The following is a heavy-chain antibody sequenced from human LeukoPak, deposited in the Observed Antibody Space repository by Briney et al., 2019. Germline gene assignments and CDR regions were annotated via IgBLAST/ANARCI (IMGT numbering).Heavy chain of an antibody. V-gene: IGHV3-48*03. Sequence: HAGGSLRLSCAASGFTFSGYEMNWVRQAPGKGLEWVSYISSSGSTIYYSYSVNGRLTISRDNAKHSLYLQVNSLRAEDRAVYYCESFTVVNLDAFDIWGQGTMVTVSS. CDR3: ESFTVVNLDAFDI. D-gene: IGHD4-23*01. CDR2: ISSSGSTI. CDR1: GFTFSGYE. J-gene: IGHJ3*02.